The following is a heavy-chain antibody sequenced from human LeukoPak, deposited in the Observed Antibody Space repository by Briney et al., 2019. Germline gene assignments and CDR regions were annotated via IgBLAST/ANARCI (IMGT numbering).Heavy chain of an antibody. J-gene: IGHJ4*02. CDR2: ISGSGDTT. Sequence: GGSLRLSCVASGFTFNNYAVTWVRQVPGKGLEWVSAISGSGDTTHYADSVKGRFTISRDNSKNTLNLQMNSLRAEDTAVYYCAKAEGSAGYYYDSIGYYNLDYWGQGTLVTVSS. CDR1: GFTFNNYA. CDR3: AKAEGSAGYYYDSIGYYNLDY. D-gene: IGHD3-22*01. V-gene: IGHV3-23*01.